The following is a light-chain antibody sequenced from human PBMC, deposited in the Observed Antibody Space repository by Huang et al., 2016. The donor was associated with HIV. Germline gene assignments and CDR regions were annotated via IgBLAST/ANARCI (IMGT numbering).Light chain of an antibody. Sequence: IQMTQSPTSLSASVGDRVSITCRASQSISTYLNWYQQKPGKAPKLLISSASSLHSGVPSRFSGSGSGTDFTLTIKGLQLDDYYCQQSYSALSSFGPGTRL. V-gene: IGKV1-39*01. J-gene: IGKJ5*01. CDR1: QSISTY. CDR2: SAS. CDR3: QQSYSALSS.